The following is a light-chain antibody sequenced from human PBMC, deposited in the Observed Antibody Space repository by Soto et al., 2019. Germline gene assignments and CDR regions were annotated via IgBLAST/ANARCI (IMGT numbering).Light chain of an antibody. CDR2: EVS. Sequence: QCSLTQPASVSGSPGQSITISCTGTISDVGGYNYVSWYQQHPGKAPKLMIYEVSNRPSGVSNRFSGSKSGNTASLTISGLQAEDEADYYCRSYTSSSTQVFGTGTKVTVL. V-gene: IGLV2-14*01. J-gene: IGLJ1*01. CDR3: RSYTSSSTQV. CDR1: ISDVGGYNY.